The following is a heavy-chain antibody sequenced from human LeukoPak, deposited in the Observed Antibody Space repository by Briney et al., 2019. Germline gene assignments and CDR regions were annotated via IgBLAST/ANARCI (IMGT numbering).Heavy chain of an antibody. V-gene: IGHV4-4*07. CDR1: GGSISMYY. CDR2: IYTSGST. D-gene: IGHD3-3*01. Sequence: SESLSLTCTVAGGSISMYYGSWIRQPAGKGLECIGRIYTSGSTNSNPSLKSRVTMSVHTSKNQFSLKLSSVTAADTAVYYCARDLTPLITIFGVVRGSSYNWFDPCGQGTLVTVSS. CDR3: ARDLTPLITIFGVVRGSSYNWFDP. J-gene: IGHJ5*02.